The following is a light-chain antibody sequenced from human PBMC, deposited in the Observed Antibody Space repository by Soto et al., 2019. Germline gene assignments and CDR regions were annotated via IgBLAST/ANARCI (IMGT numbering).Light chain of an antibody. CDR3: QSCDSDNHV. J-gene: IGLJ1*01. CDR2: EDN. Sequence: NFMLTKSHSVSESPGKTITISCTGSSGSIASNYVQWYQQRPGSAPTTVIYEDNQRPSGVPDRFSGSIDSSSNSASLTISGLKTEDEADYYCQSCDSDNHVFGTGTKVTVL. V-gene: IGLV6-57*02. CDR1: SGSIASNY.